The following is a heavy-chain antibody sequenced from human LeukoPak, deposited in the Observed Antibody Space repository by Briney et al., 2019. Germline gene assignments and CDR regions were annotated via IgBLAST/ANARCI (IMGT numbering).Heavy chain of an antibody. Sequence: PGGSLRLSCAASGFTFSCYEMNWVRQARGRGLEWVSYISSSGSTIYYADSVKGRFTISRDNAKNSLYLQMNILRAEDTAVYYCAELGITMIGGVWGKGTTVTISS. V-gene: IGHV3-48*03. CDR1: GFTFSCYE. CDR2: ISSSGSTI. D-gene: IGHD3-10*02. CDR3: AELGITMIGGV. J-gene: IGHJ6*04.